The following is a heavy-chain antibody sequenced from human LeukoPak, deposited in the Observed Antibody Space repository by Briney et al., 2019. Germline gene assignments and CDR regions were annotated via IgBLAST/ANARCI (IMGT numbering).Heavy chain of an antibody. CDR2: INSDGSST. D-gene: IGHD6-13*01. CDR1: GFTFSSYW. CDR3: AAGTRYYGMDV. J-gene: IGHJ6*02. Sequence: GGSLRLSCAASGFTFSSYWMHWVRQAPGKGLVWVSRINSDGSSTSYADSVKGRFTIPRDNAKNTLYLQMNSLRAEDTAVYYCAAGTRYYGMDVWGQGTTVTVSS. V-gene: IGHV3-74*01.